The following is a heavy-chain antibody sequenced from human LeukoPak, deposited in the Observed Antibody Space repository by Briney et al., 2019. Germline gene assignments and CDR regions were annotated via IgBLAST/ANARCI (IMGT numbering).Heavy chain of an antibody. CDR1: GGSISSGPYY. D-gene: IGHD3-10*01. V-gene: IGHV4-39*07. Sequence: PSETLSLTCTVSGGSISSGPYYWGWIRQPPGKGLEWIVNIYYGENTYYNASLKSRVTISVATSKNQFSLKLSSVTAADTAVYYCARTYYYGSGSRPLDYWGQGTLVTVSS. CDR3: ARTYYYGSGSRPLDY. J-gene: IGHJ4*02. CDR2: IYYGENT.